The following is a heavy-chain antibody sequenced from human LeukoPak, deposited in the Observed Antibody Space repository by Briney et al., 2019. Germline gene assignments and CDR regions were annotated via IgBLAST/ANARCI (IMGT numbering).Heavy chain of an antibody. Sequence: SETLSLTCTVSGGSISSSSYYWGWIRQPPGKGLEWIGSIYYSGDTYYNPSLKSRVTISVDTSKNQFSLKVSSVTAADTAVYYCARVEVAGIYFDYWAQGTLVTVSS. CDR1: GGSISSSSYY. CDR3: ARVEVAGIYFDY. J-gene: IGHJ4*02. D-gene: IGHD6-19*01. CDR2: IYYSGDT. V-gene: IGHV4-39*01.